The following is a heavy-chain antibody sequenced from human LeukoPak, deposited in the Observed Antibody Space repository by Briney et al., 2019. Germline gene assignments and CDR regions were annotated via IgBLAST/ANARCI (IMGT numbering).Heavy chain of an antibody. D-gene: IGHD2-2*02. CDR2: INHSGST. Sequence: SETLSLTCAVYGGSFSGYYWSWIRQPPGKGLEWIGEINHSGSTNYNPSLKSRATISVDTSKNQFSLKLSSVTAADTAVYYCARGLFADCSSTSCSTYYMDVWGKGTTVTVSS. CDR3: ARGLFADCSSTSCSTYYMDV. J-gene: IGHJ6*03. V-gene: IGHV4-34*01. CDR1: GGSFSGYY.